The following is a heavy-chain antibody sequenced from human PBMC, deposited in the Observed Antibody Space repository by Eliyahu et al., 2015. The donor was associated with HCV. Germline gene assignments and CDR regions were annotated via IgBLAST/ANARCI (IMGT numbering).Heavy chain of an antibody. D-gene: IGHD3-10*01. CDR3: ARVNYYGSESFYNVWYFDY. J-gene: IGHJ4*02. Sequence: QVQMQESGPGLVKPSETLSLPCAVPGDSFKNYXWSWIRQPPGKGLEWIGYIYASGSTNYNPSLKSRVTISVDTSKNQFSLNLRSVTAADTAVYYCARVNYYGSESFYNVWYFDYWGQGTPGHRLL. V-gene: IGHV4-59*01. CDR2: IYASGST. CDR1: GDSFKNYX.